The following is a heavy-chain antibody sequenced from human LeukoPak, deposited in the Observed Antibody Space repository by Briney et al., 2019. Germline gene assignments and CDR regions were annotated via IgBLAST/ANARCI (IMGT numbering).Heavy chain of an antibody. V-gene: IGHV1-2*02. CDR2: INPNSGGT. CDR3: AREIVATIHSYYYYGMDV. CDR1: GYTFTGYY. J-gene: IGHJ6*02. Sequence: ASGKVSCKASGYTFTGYYMHWVRQAPGQGLEWMGWINPNSGGTNYAQKFQGRVTMTRNTSISTAYMELSRLRSDDTAVYYCAREIVATIHSYYYYGMDVWGQGTTVTVSS. D-gene: IGHD5-12*01.